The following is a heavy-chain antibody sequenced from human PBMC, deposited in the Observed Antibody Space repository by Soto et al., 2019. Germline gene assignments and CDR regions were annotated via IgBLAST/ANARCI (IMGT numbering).Heavy chain of an antibody. J-gene: IGHJ4*02. CDR2: IKSKTDGGTT. CDR3: TTLDIVVVVAATDFDY. Sequence: EVQLVESGGGLVKPGGSLRLSCAASGFTFSNAWMSWVRQAPGKGLEWVGRIKSKTDGGTTDYAAPMKGRFTISRDDSKNTLYLQMNSLKTEDTAVYYCTTLDIVVVVAATDFDYWGQGTLVTVSS. CDR1: GFTFSNAW. D-gene: IGHD2-15*01. V-gene: IGHV3-15*01.